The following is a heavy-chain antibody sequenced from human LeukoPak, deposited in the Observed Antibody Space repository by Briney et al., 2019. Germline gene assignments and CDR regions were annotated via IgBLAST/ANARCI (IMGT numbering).Heavy chain of an antibody. D-gene: IGHD6-13*01. CDR2: ISSSGSTI. Sequence: GGSLRLSCAASGFTFSSYEMNWVRQAPGKWLEWVSYISSSGSTIYYADSVKGRFTISRDNAKNSLYLQMNSLRAEDTAVYYCARERQQLGYYYGMDVWGQGTTVTVSS. V-gene: IGHV3-48*03. CDR1: GFTFSSYE. J-gene: IGHJ6*02. CDR3: ARERQQLGYYYGMDV.